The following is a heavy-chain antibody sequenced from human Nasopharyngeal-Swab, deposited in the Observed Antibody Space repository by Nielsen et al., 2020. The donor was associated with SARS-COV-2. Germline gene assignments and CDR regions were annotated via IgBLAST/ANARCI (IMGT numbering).Heavy chain of an antibody. CDR2: IGVTSSTR. CDR1: GFIFSNYN. V-gene: IGHV3-48*04. J-gene: IGHJ2*01. CDR3: ARGGSSWPHWYFDL. Sequence: GESLKISCAASGFIFSNYNMNWVRQAPGKGLEWVSYIGVTSSTRYYADSLRGRFTISRDNAKNSLYLQMNSLRAEDTAVYYCARGGSSWPHWYFDLWGRGTLVTVS. D-gene: IGHD6-13*01.